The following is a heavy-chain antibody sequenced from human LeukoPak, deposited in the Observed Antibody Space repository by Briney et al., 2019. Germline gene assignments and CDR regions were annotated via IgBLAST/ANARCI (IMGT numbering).Heavy chain of an antibody. J-gene: IGHJ4*02. CDR1: GDSISTSSYY. CDR2: IYYSGST. CDR3: ARSYYYDYRQIDY. Sequence: SETLSLTCTVSGDSISTSSYYWGWIRQPPGKGLEWLGSIYYSGSTYYNPSLKSRVAISVDTSKNQFSLNLYSVTAADTAVFYCARSYYYDYRQIDYWGQGTLVTVSS. V-gene: IGHV4-39*01. D-gene: IGHD3-22*01.